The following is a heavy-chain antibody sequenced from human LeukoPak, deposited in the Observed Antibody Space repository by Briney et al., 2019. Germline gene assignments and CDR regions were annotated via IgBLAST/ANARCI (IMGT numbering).Heavy chain of an antibody. Sequence: VASVKVSCKASGGTFSSYAISWVRQAPGQGLEWMGRIISILGTAKYAQKFQGRVTITSDESTSTAYMELSSMRSEDTAVYYCARAHRDCTNGVCADIDYWGQGTLVTVSS. J-gene: IGHJ4*02. V-gene: IGHV1-69*11. CDR2: IISILGTA. CDR1: GGTFSSYA. CDR3: ARAHRDCTNGVCADIDY. D-gene: IGHD2-8*01.